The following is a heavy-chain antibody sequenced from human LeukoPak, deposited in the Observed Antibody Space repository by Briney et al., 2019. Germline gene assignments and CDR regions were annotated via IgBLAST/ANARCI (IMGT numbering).Heavy chain of an antibody. D-gene: IGHD1-26*01. V-gene: IGHV1-24*01. CDR2: FDPEDGET. Sequence: ASVKVSCKVSGYTLTELPMHWVRQAPGKRLEWMGGFDPEDGETIYAQKFQGRVTMTEDTSTDTAYMELSSLRSEDTAVYYCATVSLNSGSYPDWGQGTLVTVSS. J-gene: IGHJ4*02. CDR1: GYTLTELP. CDR3: ATVSLNSGSYPD.